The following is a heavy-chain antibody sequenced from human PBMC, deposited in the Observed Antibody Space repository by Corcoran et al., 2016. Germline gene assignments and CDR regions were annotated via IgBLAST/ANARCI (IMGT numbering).Heavy chain of an antibody. J-gene: IGHJ5*02. CDR2: IYTSGST. CDR3: ARELVYGSGRGWFDP. Sequence: QVQLQESGPGLVKPSETLSLTCTVSGGSISSYYWSWLRQPAGKGLAWIGRIYTSGSTHYNPSLKSRVTMSVDTSRNPFSLKLSAVTAVASAVYYGARELVYGSGRGWFDPWGQGTLFTVSS. D-gene: IGHD3-10*01. V-gene: IGHV4-4*07. CDR1: GGSISSYY.